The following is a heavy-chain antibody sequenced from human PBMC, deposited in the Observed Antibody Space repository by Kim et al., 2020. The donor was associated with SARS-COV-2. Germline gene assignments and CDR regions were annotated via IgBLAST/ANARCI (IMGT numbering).Heavy chain of an antibody. J-gene: IGHJ4*02. CDR2: MSITYAI. Sequence: GGSLRLSCAASGFSFSSYAMNWVRPAPGKGLEWIEYMSITYAIFYADSVRGRFTVARDNGKNSLYLQMDSLRDDDMAVYFCARDHDWGFDYWGQGIMVTVSS. CDR3: ARDHDWGFDY. CDR1: GFSFSSYA. V-gene: IGHV3-48*02. D-gene: IGHD3-16*01.